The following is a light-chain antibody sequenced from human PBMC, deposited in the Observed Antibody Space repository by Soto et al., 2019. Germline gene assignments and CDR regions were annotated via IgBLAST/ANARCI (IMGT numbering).Light chain of an antibody. CDR3: QQYYSYPYT. V-gene: IGKV1-8*01. Sequence: AIRMTQSPSSFSASTGERVTITCRASQGISSYLAWYQQKPGKAPKLLIYAASTLQSGVPSRFSGSGSGTDFTLTISCLQSEDFATHYCQQYYSYPYTFGQGTKLEIK. CDR1: QGISSY. J-gene: IGKJ2*01. CDR2: AAS.